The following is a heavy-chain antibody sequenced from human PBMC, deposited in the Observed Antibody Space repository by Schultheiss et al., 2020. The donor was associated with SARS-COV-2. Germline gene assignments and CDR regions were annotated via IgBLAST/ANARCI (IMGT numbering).Heavy chain of an antibody. J-gene: IGHJ4*02. D-gene: IGHD2-8*01. V-gene: IGHV1-8*02. CDR2: MNPNSGNT. CDR3: AGVPDDAIDY. Sequence: ASVKVSCKASGYTFTNYCISWVRQATGQRLEWMGWMNPNSGNTGYAQKFQGRVTMTRNTSISTAYMELSSLRSEDTAVYYCAGVPDDAIDYWGQGTLVTVSS. CDR1: GYTFTNYC.